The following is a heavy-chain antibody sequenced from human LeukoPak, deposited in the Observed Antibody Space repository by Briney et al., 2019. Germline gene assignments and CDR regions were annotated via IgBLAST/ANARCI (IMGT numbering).Heavy chain of an antibody. J-gene: IGHJ5*01. Sequence: GESLKISRKGSGYRFSTFWIAWVRPMPGKGLEWVGIIYPGDSDTRYSTSFQGQVTISSDKSITTAYLQWSSLKASDTAMYYCATTAKYSYAYDSWGQGTLVTVSS. CDR3: ATTAKYSYAYDS. D-gene: IGHD5-18*01. V-gene: IGHV5-51*01. CDR2: IYPGDSDT. CDR1: GYRFSTFW.